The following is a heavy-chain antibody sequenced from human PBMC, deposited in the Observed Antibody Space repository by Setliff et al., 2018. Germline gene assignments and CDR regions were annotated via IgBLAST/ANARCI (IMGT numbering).Heavy chain of an antibody. Sequence: PSETLSLTCTVSGDYISSQYWGWIRQPPGKGLEWIGSIYYSGSTYYNPSLKSRVTISVDTSKNQFSLKLTSVTAADTAVYYCARHASSGLQTFDFWGQGALVTVSS. CDR1: GDYISSQY. CDR2: IYYSGST. J-gene: IGHJ4*02. CDR3: ARHASSGLQTFDF. V-gene: IGHV4-39*01. D-gene: IGHD6-13*01.